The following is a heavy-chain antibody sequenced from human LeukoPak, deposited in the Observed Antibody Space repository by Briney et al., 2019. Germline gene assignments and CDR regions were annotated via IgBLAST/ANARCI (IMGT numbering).Heavy chain of an antibody. CDR1: GGSISSSSYY. Sequence: PSETLSLTCTVSGGSISSSSYYWGWIRQPPGKGLEWIGYIYYSGSTNYNPSLKSRVTISVDTSKNQFSLKLSSVTAADTAVYYCARVLPNHRVRNYYGMDVWGQGTTVTVSS. J-gene: IGHJ6*02. CDR3: ARVLPNHRVRNYYGMDV. V-gene: IGHV4-61*05. CDR2: IYYSGST. D-gene: IGHD2-2*01.